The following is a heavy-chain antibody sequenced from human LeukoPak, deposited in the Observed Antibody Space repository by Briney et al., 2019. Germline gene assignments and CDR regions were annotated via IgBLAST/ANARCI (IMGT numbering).Heavy chain of an antibody. CDR1: GGSISSYY. V-gene: IGHV4-59*12. CDR3: VRDTRYDMDV. Sequence: SETLSLTCTVSGGSISSYYWSWIRQPPGKGLEWIGYIYYSGSTNYNPSLKSRVTISVDTSKNQFSLKLSSVTAADTAVYFCVRDTRYDMDVWGSGTTVTVSS. CDR2: IYYSGST. J-gene: IGHJ6*03.